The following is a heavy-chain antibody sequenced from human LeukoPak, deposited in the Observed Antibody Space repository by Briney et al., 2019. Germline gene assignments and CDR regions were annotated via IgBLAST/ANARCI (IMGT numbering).Heavy chain of an antibody. Sequence: SETLSLTCTVSGGSISCTNCYWGWIRQPPGRGLEWIGSIYYSGSTYYNPSLKSRVTVSVDTSKNQFSLRLSSVTAADTAVYYCARLTAAGTVDYWGQGTLVTVPS. CDR3: ARLTAAGTVDY. J-gene: IGHJ4*02. CDR2: IYYSGST. D-gene: IGHD6-13*01. V-gene: IGHV4-39*01. CDR1: GGSISCTNCY.